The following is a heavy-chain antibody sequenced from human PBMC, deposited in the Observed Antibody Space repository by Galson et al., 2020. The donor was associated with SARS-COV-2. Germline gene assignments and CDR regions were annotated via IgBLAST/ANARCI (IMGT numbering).Heavy chain of an antibody. J-gene: IGHJ6*02. D-gene: IGHD1-26*01. Sequence: GESLKISCAASGFTFSSYGMHWVRQAPGKGLEWVAVISYDGSNKYYADSVKGRFTISRDNSKNTLYLQMNSLRAEDTAVYYCAACIVGATEREDYYYYGMDVWCQGTTVTVSS. CDR3: AACIVGATEREDYYYYGMDV. CDR1: GFTFSSYG. CDR2: ISYDGSNK. V-gene: IGHV3-30*03.